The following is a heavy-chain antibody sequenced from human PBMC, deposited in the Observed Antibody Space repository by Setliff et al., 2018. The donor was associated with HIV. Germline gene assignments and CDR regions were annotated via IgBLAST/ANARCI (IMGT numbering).Heavy chain of an antibody. J-gene: IGHJ4*02. CDR3: ARLPYYVSGGVFDH. D-gene: IGHD3-10*01. V-gene: IGHV5-51*01. CDR1: GFNFLAHW. Sequence: PGESLKISCQCSGFNFLAHWIGWVRQVPEKGLEWMGIVYPGDSDTRYNPSFEGQVTVSADKTITTAYLQLTSLKASDTAVYFCARLPYYVSGGVFDHWGKGTLVPSPQ. CDR2: VYPGDSDT.